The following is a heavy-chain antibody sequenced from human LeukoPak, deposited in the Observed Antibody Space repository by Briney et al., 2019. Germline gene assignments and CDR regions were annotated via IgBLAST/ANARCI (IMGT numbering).Heavy chain of an antibody. D-gene: IGHD2-2*01. CDR3: ARGLRYCSSTSCPYYFDY. J-gene: IGHJ4*02. Sequence: SETLSLTCAVYGGSFSGYYWSWIRQHPGKGLEWIGYIYYSGSTYYNPSLKSRVTISVDTSKNQFSLKLSSVTAADTAVYYCARGLRYCSSTSCPYYFDYWGQGTLVTVSS. V-gene: IGHV4-31*11. CDR1: GGSFSGYY. CDR2: IYYSGST.